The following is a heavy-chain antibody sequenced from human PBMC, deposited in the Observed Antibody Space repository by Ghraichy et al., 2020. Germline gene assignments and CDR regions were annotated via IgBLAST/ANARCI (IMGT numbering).Heavy chain of an antibody. CDR2: IIPILGKA. V-gene: IGHV1-69*04. CDR3: ARGRSSSRAVNFAY. CDR1: GGTFSSYA. J-gene: IGHJ4*02. D-gene: IGHD6-6*01. Sequence: SVKVSCKASGGTFSSYAISWVRQAPGQGLEWMGRIIPILGKANYAQKFQGRVTITADKSTSTAYMELSSLRSEDTAVYYCARGRSSSRAVNFAYWGQGTLVTVSS.